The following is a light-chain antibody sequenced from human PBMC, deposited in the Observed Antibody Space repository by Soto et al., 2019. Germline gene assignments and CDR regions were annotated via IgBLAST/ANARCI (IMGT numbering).Light chain of an antibody. V-gene: IGKV3-15*01. CDR2: GAS. J-gene: IGKJ5*01. CDR1: QSVRSN. Sequence: EVVMTQSPATLSVSPGARVTLSCRASQSVRSNLAWYQQKPGQSPRLLIYGASTRATGIPARFSGSGSGTEFTLTISSLQSEDFAVYYCQQYGSSPITFGQGTRLEI. CDR3: QQYGSSPIT.